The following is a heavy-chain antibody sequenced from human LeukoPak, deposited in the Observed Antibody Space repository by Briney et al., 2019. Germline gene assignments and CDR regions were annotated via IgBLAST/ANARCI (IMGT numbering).Heavy chain of an antibody. V-gene: IGHV3-66*01. CDR2: IYSGGST. Sequence: GGSLRLSCAASGFTVCSNYMSWVRQAPGKGLEWVSVIYSGGSTYYADSVKGRFTISRDNSKNTLYLQMNSLRAEDTAVYYCARDIGDGDYGDNYYYGMDVWGQGTTVTVSS. CDR1: GFTVCSNY. CDR3: ARDIGDGDYGDNYYYGMDV. J-gene: IGHJ6*02. D-gene: IGHD4-17*01.